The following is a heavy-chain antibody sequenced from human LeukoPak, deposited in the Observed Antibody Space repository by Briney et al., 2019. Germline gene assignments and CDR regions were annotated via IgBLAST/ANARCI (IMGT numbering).Heavy chain of an antibody. CDR3: ARVEPSDILTGPFDY. J-gene: IGHJ4*02. CDR2: IWYDGSNK. V-gene: IGHV3-33*01. Sequence: QPGGSLRLSCAASGFTFSSYGMHWVRQAPGKGLEWAAVIWYDGSNKYYADSVKGRFTISRDNSKNTLYLQMNSLRAEDTAVYYCARVEPSDILTGPFDYWGQGTLVTVSS. CDR1: GFTFSSYG. D-gene: IGHD3-9*01.